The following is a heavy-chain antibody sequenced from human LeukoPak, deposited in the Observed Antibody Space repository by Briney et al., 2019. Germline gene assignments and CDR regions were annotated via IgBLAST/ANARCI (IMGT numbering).Heavy chain of an antibody. Sequence: ASVKVSCKVSGYTLTELSMHWVRQAPGKGLEWMGGFDPADGERTYAQKFQGRVTMTEDTSTDIAYMELRSLRSEDTAVYYCATDTETQLALDYWGQGTLVTVSS. D-gene: IGHD4-17*01. J-gene: IGHJ4*02. V-gene: IGHV1-24*01. CDR3: ATDTETQLALDY. CDR1: GYTLTELS. CDR2: FDPADGER.